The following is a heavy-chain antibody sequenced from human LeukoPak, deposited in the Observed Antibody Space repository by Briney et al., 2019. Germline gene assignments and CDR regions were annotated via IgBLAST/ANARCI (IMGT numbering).Heavy chain of an antibody. D-gene: IGHD5-18*01. Sequence: SETLSLTCTVSGGSISSGGYYWSWIRQHPGKGLEWIGYIYYSGSTYNPSLKSRVTISVDTSKNQFSLKLSSVTAADTAVYYCAGCGYSYGPYNYWGQGTLVTVSS. CDR1: GGSISSGGYY. CDR3: AGCGYSYGPYNY. J-gene: IGHJ4*02. V-gene: IGHV4-31*03. CDR2: IYYSGST.